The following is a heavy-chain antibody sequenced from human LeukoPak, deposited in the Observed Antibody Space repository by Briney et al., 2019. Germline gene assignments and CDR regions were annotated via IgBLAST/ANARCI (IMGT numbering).Heavy chain of an antibody. CDR3: ARDRGYSGNDYFDY. Sequence: GASVKVSCKASGYTFTSYGISWVRQAPGQGLEWMGWISAYNGNTNYAQKLQGRVAMTTDTSTSTAYMELRSLRSDDTAVYYCARDRGYSGNDYFDYWGQGTLVTVSS. J-gene: IGHJ4*02. D-gene: IGHD5-12*01. V-gene: IGHV1-18*01. CDR1: GYTFTSYG. CDR2: ISAYNGNT.